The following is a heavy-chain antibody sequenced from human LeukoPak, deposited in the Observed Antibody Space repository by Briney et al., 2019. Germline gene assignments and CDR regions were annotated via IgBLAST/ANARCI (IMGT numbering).Heavy chain of an antibody. J-gene: IGHJ3*02. CDR3: ARDPIDTIFGVVIRTDAFDI. V-gene: IGHV4-59*11. CDR1: GGSIRSHY. Sequence: SETLSLTCSVSGGSIRSHYWSWIRQPPGKGLEWIGYVHYSGSTNYNPSLKSRVTISVDTAKNKFYLKLSSVTAADTAVYYCARDPIDTIFGVVIRTDAFDIWGQGTMVTVSS. D-gene: IGHD3-3*01. CDR2: VHYSGST.